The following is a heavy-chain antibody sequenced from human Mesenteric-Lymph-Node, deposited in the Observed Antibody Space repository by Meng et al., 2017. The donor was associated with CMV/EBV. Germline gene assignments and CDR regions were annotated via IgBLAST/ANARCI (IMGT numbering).Heavy chain of an antibody. J-gene: IGHJ3*02. D-gene: IGHD3-22*01. CDR3: ARYYYDSSGYWEDAFDI. CDR1: GYSISRGYY. CDR2: TYHSGST. Sequence: SETLSLTCTVSGYSISRGYYWGWIRQPPGKGPEWIGSTYHSGSTYYNPSLKSRVTISIDTSKNQFSLKLSSVTAADTAVYYCARYYYDSSGYWEDAFDIWGQGTMVTVSS. V-gene: IGHV4-38-2*02.